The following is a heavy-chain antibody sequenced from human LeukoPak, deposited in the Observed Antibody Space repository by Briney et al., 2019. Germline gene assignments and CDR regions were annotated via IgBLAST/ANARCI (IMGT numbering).Heavy chain of an antibody. J-gene: IGHJ4*02. CDR1: GGTFGSDA. Sequence: SVKVSCKASGGTFGSDAISWLRQAPGQGLEWMGGIIPIFGTANYAQKFQGRVTITTDESTSTAYMELSSLRSEDTAVYYCASSSNWNYIMAYWGQGTLVTVSS. V-gene: IGHV1-69*05. D-gene: IGHD1-7*01. CDR3: ASSSNWNYIMAY. CDR2: IIPIFGTA.